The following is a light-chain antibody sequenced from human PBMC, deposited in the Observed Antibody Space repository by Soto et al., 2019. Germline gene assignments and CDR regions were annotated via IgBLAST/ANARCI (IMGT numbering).Light chain of an antibody. CDR3: QQYYSYPRS. J-gene: IGKJ1*01. V-gene: IGKV1-8*01. Sequence: IRMTQSPSSFSASTGDRVTITCRASQDVSTYLAWYQQKPGKAPNLLIYGVSTLQSGVPSRFSGSGFGTDFTLTISSLQSEDFATYYCQQYYSYPRSFGQGTKVEIK. CDR2: GVS. CDR1: QDVSTY.